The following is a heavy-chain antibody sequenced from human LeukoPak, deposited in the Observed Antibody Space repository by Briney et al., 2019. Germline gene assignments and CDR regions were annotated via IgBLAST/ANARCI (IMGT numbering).Heavy chain of an antibody. V-gene: IGHV1-2*02. CDR2: INPNSGGT. CDR1: GYSFTGYY. D-gene: IGHD1-26*01. Sequence: GASVKVSCKASGYSFTGYYMHWVRQAPGQGLEWVGWINPNSGGTISAQKFQGRVTMTRDTSITTAYMELSSLTSDDTAVYFCARANDGSFHNYWGQGTLVTVSS. CDR3: ARANDGSFHNY. J-gene: IGHJ4*02.